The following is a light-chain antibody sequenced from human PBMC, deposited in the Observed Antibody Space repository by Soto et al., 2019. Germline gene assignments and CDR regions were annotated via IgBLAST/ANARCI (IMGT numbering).Light chain of an antibody. CDR3: SSYTRSSTLV. CDR2: EVS. V-gene: IGLV2-14*01. CDR1: SSDVGIYNY. Sequence: QSVLTQPASVSGSPGQSITISCTGTSSDVGIYNYVSWYQQHPGKAPKVMISEVSSRPSGVSNRFSGSTSGSTASLTISGLQAEDEADYYCSSYTRSSTLVFGGGTKVTVL. J-gene: IGLJ3*02.